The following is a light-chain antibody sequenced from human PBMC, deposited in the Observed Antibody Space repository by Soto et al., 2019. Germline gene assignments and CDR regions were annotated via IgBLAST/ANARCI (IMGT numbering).Light chain of an antibody. J-gene: IGKJ1*01. Sequence: DILLTQSPSTLSAPVGDRVTISCRASQSINKWLAWYQHKPGKAPNLLIYEVSTLHSGVPSRFSGSGSGTEFTLTISSLRPDDFATYYCQHYSGDRATFGQGTKVYIK. CDR3: QHYSGDRAT. CDR2: EVS. CDR1: QSINKW. V-gene: IGKV1-5*03.